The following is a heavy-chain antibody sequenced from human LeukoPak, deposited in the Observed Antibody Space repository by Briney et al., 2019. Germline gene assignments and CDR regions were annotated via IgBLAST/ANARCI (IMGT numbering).Heavy chain of an antibody. D-gene: IGHD6-13*01. V-gene: IGHV4-61*02. J-gene: IGHJ5*02. CDR2: ISTSGST. CDR3: ARALAAAGIRWFDP. Sequence: SETLSLTCTVSGASISSGSYYWIWIRQAAEKGLEWIGRISTSGSTNYNPSLKSRVTISVDTSKNQFSLKLSSVTAADTAVYYCARALAAAGIRWFDPWGQGTLVTVSS. CDR1: GASISSGSYY.